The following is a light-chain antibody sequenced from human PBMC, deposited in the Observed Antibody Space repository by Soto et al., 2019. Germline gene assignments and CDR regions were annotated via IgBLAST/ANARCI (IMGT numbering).Light chain of an antibody. J-gene: IGKJ5*01. V-gene: IGKV3-15*01. Sequence: EIVMTQSPATVSAYRGERATXSCRASQSVSSNLAWYQQKPVQPPRLLIYIASTMTTGIPARFTGTGSGPEFNLTISSMRGEDFAVYYCQQDNNSRPITLGQGTRQEIK. CDR2: IAS. CDR3: QQDNNSRPIT. CDR1: QSVSSN.